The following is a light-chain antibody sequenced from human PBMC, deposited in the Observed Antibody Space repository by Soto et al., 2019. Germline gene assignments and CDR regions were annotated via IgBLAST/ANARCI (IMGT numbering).Light chain of an antibody. Sequence: QSVVTQPPSVSGAPGQRVTISCTGSSSNIGASSDVHWYQHLPGKAPKLLIYSNSHRSSGVPDRFSASKSGTSASLAITGLQAEDEGDYYCQYYDRSLNALFVSGSGTKLTVL. V-gene: IGLV1-40*01. CDR1: SSNIGASSD. CDR3: QYYDRSLNALFV. J-gene: IGLJ1*01. CDR2: SNS.